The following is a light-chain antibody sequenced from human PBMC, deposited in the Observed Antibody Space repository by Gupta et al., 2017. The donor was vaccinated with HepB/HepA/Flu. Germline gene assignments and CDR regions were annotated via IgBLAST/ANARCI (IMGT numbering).Light chain of an antibody. Sequence: DIHMTQSRSCLSASVVDRVTITCRASQSISSHLNWYQQKPGKAPKLLIYAASSCQGAVPSTLRARASGTDFSLRMNIRPPEDLATYFFQRTSNSRPSF. V-gene: IGKV1-39*01. CDR3: QRTSNSRPS. J-gene: IGKJ2*03. CDR2: AAS. CDR1: QSISSH.